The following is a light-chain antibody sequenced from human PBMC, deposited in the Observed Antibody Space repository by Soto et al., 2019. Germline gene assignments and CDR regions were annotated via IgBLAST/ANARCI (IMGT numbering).Light chain of an antibody. CDR2: KAS. CDR3: QQYNTYSRT. J-gene: IGKJ1*01. Sequence: DIQMTQSPSTLSASVGDRVTITCRASQSIGSWLAWYQQKPGRAPKLLIYKASSLESGVPSRFSGSGSGTDFTLTISSLQPDDSATYYCQQYNTYSRTFGQGTKVEIK. CDR1: QSIGSW. V-gene: IGKV1-5*03.